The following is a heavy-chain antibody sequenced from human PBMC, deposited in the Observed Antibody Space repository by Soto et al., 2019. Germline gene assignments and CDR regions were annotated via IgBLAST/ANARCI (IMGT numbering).Heavy chain of an antibody. CDR3: ARNFYTWRARNCLDV. J-gene: IGHJ6*02. D-gene: IGHD1-7*01. V-gene: IGHV4-39*01. CDR1: GGSIGRSSYY. Sequence: SQTLDLTCTVRGGSIGRSSYYWGWSRQPPGKGLEWIGSIYYSGSTYYKPSLKSRVTLSVDTSKNQFSLKLSSVTAADTAVYYCARNFYTWRARNCLDVRGQGTQVTVXS. CDR2: IYYSGST.